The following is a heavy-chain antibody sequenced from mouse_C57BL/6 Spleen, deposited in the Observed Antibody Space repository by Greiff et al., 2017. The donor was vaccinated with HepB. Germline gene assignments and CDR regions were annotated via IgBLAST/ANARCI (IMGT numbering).Heavy chain of an antibody. CDR1: GYTFTSYW. V-gene: IGHV1-55*01. Sequence: QVQLQQPGAELVKPGASVKMSCKASGYTFTSYWITWVKQRPGQGLEWIGDIYPGSGSTNYNEKFKSKATLTVDTSSSTAYMQLSSLTSEDSAVYYCARCPDYYGSSYWYFDVWGTGTTVTVSS. D-gene: IGHD1-1*01. CDR2: IYPGSGST. CDR3: ARCPDYYGSSYWYFDV. J-gene: IGHJ1*03.